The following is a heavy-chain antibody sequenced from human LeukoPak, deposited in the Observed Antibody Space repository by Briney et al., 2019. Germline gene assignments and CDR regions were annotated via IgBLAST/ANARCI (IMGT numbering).Heavy chain of an antibody. J-gene: IGHJ4*02. V-gene: IGHV4-34*01. D-gene: IGHD3-16*02. CDR2: INHSGST. CDR1: GGSFSGYY. CDR3: ARGHRDYDYVWGSYRSYYFDY. Sequence: SETLSLTCAVYGGSFSGYYWSWIRQPPGKGLEWIGEINHSGSTNYNPSLKSRVTISVDTSKNQFSLKLSSETAADTAVYYCARGHRDYDYVWGSYRSYYFDYWGQGTLVTVSS.